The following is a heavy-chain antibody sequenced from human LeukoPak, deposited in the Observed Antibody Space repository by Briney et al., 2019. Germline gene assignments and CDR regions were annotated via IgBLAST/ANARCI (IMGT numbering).Heavy chain of an antibody. CDR2: IYHSGST. V-gene: IGHV4-30-2*01. CDR3: ARGQHGYNPIDY. CDR1: GGSISSGGYS. D-gene: IGHD5-24*01. Sequence: SQTLSLTCAVSGGSISSGGYSWSWIRQPPGKGLEWIGYIYHSGSTYYNPSLKSRVTISVDRSKNQFSLKLSSVTAAGTAVYYCARGQHGYNPIDYWGQGTLVTVSS. J-gene: IGHJ4*02.